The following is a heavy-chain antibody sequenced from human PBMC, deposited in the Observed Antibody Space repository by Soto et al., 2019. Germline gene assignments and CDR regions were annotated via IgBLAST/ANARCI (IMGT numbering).Heavy chain of an antibody. Sequence: GSSVKVCCKTSGGTLSRYAISWVRQAPGHGLELMGGIIPIFGTANYAQKFQGRVTITAEKSKRTAYMELSSLRSEDTAVYYCARGGILVVRAAIPRYSYDHVMDVWS. D-gene: IGHD2-2*02. CDR2: IIPIFGTA. CDR1: GGTLSRYA. V-gene: IGHV1-69*06. CDR3: ARGGILVVRAAIPRYSYDHVMDV. J-gene: IGHJ6*02.